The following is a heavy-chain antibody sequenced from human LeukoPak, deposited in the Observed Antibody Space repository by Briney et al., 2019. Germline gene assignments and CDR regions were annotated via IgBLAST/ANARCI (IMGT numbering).Heavy chain of an antibody. Sequence: VASVKVSCKASGYTFTGYYMHWVRQAPGQGLEWMGWINPNSGGTNYAQKFQGWVTMTRDTSISTAYMELSRLRSDDTAVYYCARDYYYDSSWPVGYWGQETLVTVSS. CDR1: GYTFTGYY. CDR2: INPNSGGT. D-gene: IGHD3-22*01. J-gene: IGHJ4*02. CDR3: ARDYYYDSSWPVGY. V-gene: IGHV1-2*04.